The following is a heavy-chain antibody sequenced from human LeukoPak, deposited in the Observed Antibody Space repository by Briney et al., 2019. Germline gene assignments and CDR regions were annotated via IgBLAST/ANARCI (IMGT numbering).Heavy chain of an antibody. CDR1: GYTFTGYY. V-gene: IGHV1-2*02. CDR3: ARVAITGTPDFDY. D-gene: IGHD1-7*01. J-gene: IGHJ4*01. Sequence: GASVKVSCKASGYTFTGYYMHWVRQAPGQGLEWMGWINPNSGGTNYAQKFQGRVTMTRDTSISTAYMELSRLRSDDTAVYYCARVAITGTPDFDYWGQGTLVTVSS. CDR2: INPNSGGT.